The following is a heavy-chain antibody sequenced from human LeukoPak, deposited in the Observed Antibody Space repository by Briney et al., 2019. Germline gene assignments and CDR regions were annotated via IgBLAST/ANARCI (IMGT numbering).Heavy chain of an antibody. CDR2: IWYDGSNK. D-gene: IGHD1-26*01. Sequence: GESLRLPCAASGFTFSSYGMHWVRQAPGKGLEWVAVIWYDGSNKYYADSVKGRFTISRDNSKNTLDLQLNSLRAEDTAVYYCARDRGGGSYPIDYWGQGTLVTVSS. CDR3: ARDRGGGSYPIDY. V-gene: IGHV3-33*01. CDR1: GFTFSSYG. J-gene: IGHJ4*02.